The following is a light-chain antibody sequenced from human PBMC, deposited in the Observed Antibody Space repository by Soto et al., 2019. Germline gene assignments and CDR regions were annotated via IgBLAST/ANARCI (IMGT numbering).Light chain of an antibody. CDR3: MEALQSPLT. CDR1: QSLLHSNGYNY. CDR2: LGS. V-gene: IGKV2-28*01. J-gene: IGKJ4*01. Sequence: DIVMTQSPLSLPVTPGEPASISCRSSQSLLHSNGYNYLDWYLQKPGQSPQLLIYLGSSRASGVPHRFSGSGSGTDFTLKISRVEAEDVGVYYCMEALQSPLTFGGGTKVEIK.